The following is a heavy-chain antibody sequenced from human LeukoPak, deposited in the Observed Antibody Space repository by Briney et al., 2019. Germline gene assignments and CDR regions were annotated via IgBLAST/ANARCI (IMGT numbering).Heavy chain of an antibody. CDR1: GGSISNYY. CDR2: IYYSGTT. J-gene: IGHJ1*01. D-gene: IGHD6-13*01. CDR3: ARHGGYSSPYLH. Sequence: SETLSLTCTVSGGSISNYYWSWIRQPPGKGLECTGYIYYSGTTNYNPSLKSRVTISVDTSKNQFSLKLSSVTAADTAVYYCARHGGYSSPYLHWGQGTLVTVSS. V-gene: IGHV4-59*08.